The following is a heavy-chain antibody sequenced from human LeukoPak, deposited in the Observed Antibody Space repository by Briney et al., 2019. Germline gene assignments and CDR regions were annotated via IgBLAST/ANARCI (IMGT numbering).Heavy chain of an antibody. CDR3: ARVDSSGYYTFDY. CDR1: GFTFSSYS. V-gene: IGHV3-21*01. D-gene: IGHD3-22*01. CDR2: ISSSSSYI. J-gene: IGHJ4*02. Sequence: PGGSLRLSCAASGFTFSSYSMSRVRQAPGKGLEWVSSISSSSSYIYYADSVKGRFTISRDNAKNSLYLQMNSLRAEDTAVYYCARVDSSGYYTFDYWGQGTLVTVSS.